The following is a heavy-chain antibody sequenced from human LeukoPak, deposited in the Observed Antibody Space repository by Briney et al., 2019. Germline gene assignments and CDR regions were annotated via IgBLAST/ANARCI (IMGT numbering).Heavy chain of an antibody. J-gene: IGHJ4*02. Sequence: ASVKVSCKASGYTFTSYGISWVRQTPGQGLEWMGWISGYNGNTNYAQKFQGRVTMTTDTSTSTAYMELRSLRSDDTAMFFCARDRWSYGDPVDYWGQGTLVTVSS. CDR2: ISGYNGNT. CDR3: ARDRWSYGDPVDY. CDR1: GYTFTSYG. D-gene: IGHD3-16*01. V-gene: IGHV1-18*01.